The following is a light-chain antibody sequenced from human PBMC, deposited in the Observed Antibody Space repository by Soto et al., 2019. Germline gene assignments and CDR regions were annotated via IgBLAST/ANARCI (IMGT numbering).Light chain of an antibody. CDR3: QQYNNWPKT. CDR2: GAS. V-gene: IGKV3-20*01. J-gene: IGKJ1*01. Sequence: VLTQSPGTLSLSRGERATVSCRASQSVRSNYLAWYQQKPGQAPRLLLCGASTRATGIPDRFSDSGSGKDFTRTITSLEPEDSAVYYCQQYNNWPKTFGRGAKGDIK. CDR1: QSVRSNY.